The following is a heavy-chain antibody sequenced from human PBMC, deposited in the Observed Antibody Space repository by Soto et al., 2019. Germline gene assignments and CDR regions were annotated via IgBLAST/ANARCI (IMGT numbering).Heavy chain of an antibody. D-gene: IGHD3-16*01. CDR3: VRELWASFHHDS. CDR2: INAGNGDT. Sequence: QVQLVQSGAEVKKPGASVKVSCKASGYTFTSYAMHWVRQAPGQSLEYMGWINAGNGDTQCSQNFQDRVTITRDTSATTTYMELISLTSEDTGVYYCVRELWASFHHDSWGQGTLVTVSS. CDR1: GYTFTSYA. V-gene: IGHV1-3*01. J-gene: IGHJ4*02.